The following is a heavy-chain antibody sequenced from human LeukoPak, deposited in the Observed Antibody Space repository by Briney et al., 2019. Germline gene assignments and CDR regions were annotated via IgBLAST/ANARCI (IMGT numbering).Heavy chain of an antibody. V-gene: IGHV5-51*01. J-gene: IGHJ4*02. Sequence: GESLKISCKGSGYSFTSYWIGWVRQMPGKGLGWMGIIYPGDSDTRYSPSFQGQVTISADKSISTAYLQWSSLKASDTAMYYCARGNPVAVAGMGFDYWGQGTLVTVSS. CDR1: GYSFTSYW. D-gene: IGHD6-19*01. CDR2: IYPGDSDT. CDR3: ARGNPVAVAGMGFDY.